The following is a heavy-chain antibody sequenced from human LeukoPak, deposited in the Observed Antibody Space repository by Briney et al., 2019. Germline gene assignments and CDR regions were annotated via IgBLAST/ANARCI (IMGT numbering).Heavy chain of an antibody. J-gene: IGHJ4*02. CDR2: ISWNSGSI. CDR3: AKPAHSSSWYGTYFDY. Sequence: PGGSLRLSCAASGFTFDDYAMHWVRQAPGKGLEWVSGISWNSGSIGYADSVKGRFTISRDNAKNSLYLQMNSLRAEDMALYYCAKPAHSSSWYGTYFDYWGQGTLVTVSS. V-gene: IGHV3-9*03. CDR1: GFTFDDYA. D-gene: IGHD6-13*01.